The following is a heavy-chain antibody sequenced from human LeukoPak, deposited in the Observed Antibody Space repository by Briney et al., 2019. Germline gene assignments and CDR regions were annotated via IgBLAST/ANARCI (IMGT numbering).Heavy chain of an antibody. CDR3: AKGPHYYDSSGYYFRFDY. CDR1: GFTVSSDG. J-gene: IGHJ4*02. D-gene: IGHD3-22*01. CDR2: IWYDGSNK. V-gene: IGHV3-33*06. Sequence: GGSLRLSCAASGFTVSSDGMHWVRQAPGKGLEWVAVIWYDGSNKYYADSVKGRFTISRDNSKNTLYLQMNSLRAEDTAVYYCAKGPHYYDSSGYYFRFDYWGQGTLVTVSS.